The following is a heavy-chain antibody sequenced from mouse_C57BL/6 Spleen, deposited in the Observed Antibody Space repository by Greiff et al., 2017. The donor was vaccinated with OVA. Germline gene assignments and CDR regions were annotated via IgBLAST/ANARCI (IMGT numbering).Heavy chain of an antibody. V-gene: IGHV5-4*01. CDR2: ISDGGSYT. J-gene: IGHJ1*03. CDR3: AREDLGWLLRNWYFDV. D-gene: IGHD2-3*01. Sequence: EVKLVESGGGLVKPGGSLKLSCAASGFTFSSYAMSWVRQTPEKRLEWVATISDGGSYTYYPDNVKGRFTISRDNAKNNLYLQMSHLKSEDTAMYDCAREDLGWLLRNWYFDVWGTGTTVTVSS. CDR1: GFTFSSYA.